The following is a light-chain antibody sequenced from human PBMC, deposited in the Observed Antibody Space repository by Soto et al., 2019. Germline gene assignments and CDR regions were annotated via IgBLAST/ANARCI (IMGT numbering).Light chain of an antibody. Sequence: DVELTQSPSTLSVSLGERATLSCRASQTISSWLAWYQQKPGKAPRLLIYDASSLESGIPSRFSGSGSGTEFTLTISSLEPEDFAIYFCQQHNNCPVTFGLGTKVDIK. CDR1: QTISSW. CDR3: QQHNNCPVT. V-gene: IGKV1-5*01. J-gene: IGKJ1*01. CDR2: DAS.